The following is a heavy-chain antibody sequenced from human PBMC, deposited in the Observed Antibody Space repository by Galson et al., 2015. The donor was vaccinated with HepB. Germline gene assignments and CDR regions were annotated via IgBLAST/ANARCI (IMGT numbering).Heavy chain of an antibody. J-gene: IGHJ4*02. D-gene: IGHD5-12*01. CDR2: INAGNGNT. Sequence: SVKVSCKASGYTFTSYAMHWVRQAPGQRLEWMGWINAGNGNTKYSQKFQGRVTITRDTSASTAYMELSSLRSEDTAVYYCARVTVVDIVATPLDYWGQGTLVTVSS. CDR1: GYTFTSYA. V-gene: IGHV1-3*01. CDR3: ARVTVVDIVATPLDY.